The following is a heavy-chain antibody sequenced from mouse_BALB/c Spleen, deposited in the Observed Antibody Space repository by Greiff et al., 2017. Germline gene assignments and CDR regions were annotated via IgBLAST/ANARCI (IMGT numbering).Heavy chain of an antibody. Sequence: VQLQQSGAELVKPGASVKLSCKTSGYTFTSYWLQWVKQRPGQGLGWIGEIFPGTGTTYYNEKFKGKATLTIDTSSSTAYMQLSSLTSEDSAVYFCARNRDYAMDYWGQGTSVTVSS. CDR1: GYTFTSYW. J-gene: IGHJ4*01. CDR3: ARNRDYAMDY. V-gene: IGHV1S132*01. CDR2: IFPGTGTT.